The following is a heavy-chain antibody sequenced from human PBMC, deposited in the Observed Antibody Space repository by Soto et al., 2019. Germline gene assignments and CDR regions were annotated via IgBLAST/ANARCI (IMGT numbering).Heavy chain of an antibody. CDR1: GYTFTSYG. Sequence: ASVKISCKASGYTFTSYGITWVRQAPEQGLEWMGWISAYDGNTNYVQKLQGRVTMTADTSTSTAYMELRSLRSDDTAVYYCARKVDNCQCVNLSEHWGQGAMVNIST. J-gene: IGHJ5*02. CDR3: ARKVDNCQCVNLSEH. D-gene: IGHD1-20*01. V-gene: IGHV1-18*04. CDR2: ISAYDGNT.